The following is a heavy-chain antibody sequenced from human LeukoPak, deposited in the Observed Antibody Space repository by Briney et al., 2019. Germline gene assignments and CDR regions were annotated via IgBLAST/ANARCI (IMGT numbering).Heavy chain of an antibody. CDR2: IYHSGST. Sequence: PSQTLSLTCAVSGGSISSGGYSWSWIRQPPGKGLEWIGYIYHSGSTYYNPSLKSRVTISVDRSKNQLSLKLSSVTAADTAVYYCARTTYYYDSSGTKAGAFDIWGQGTMVTVSS. D-gene: IGHD3-22*01. CDR3: ARTTYYYDSSGTKAGAFDI. V-gene: IGHV4-30-2*01. CDR1: GGSISSGGYS. J-gene: IGHJ3*02.